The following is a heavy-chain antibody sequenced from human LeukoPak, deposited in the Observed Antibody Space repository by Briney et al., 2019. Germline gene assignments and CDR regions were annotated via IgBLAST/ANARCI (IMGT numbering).Heavy chain of an antibody. V-gene: IGHV3-7*03. J-gene: IGHJ3*01. Sequence: GGSLRLSCAVSGFTFSGFWMSWSRQAPGKGLEWVASINSDGSEGYYADVVKGRFTISRDNAKNSLYLQINSLRAEDTAEYYCARSSYSSSSSVWGQGTMVTVSS. CDR3: ARSSYSSSSSV. CDR2: INSDGSEG. CDR1: GFTFSGFW. D-gene: IGHD6-6*01.